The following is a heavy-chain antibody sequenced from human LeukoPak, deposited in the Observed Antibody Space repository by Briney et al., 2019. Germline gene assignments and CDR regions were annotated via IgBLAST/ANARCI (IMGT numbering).Heavy chain of an antibody. J-gene: IGHJ4*02. D-gene: IGHD4-23*01. V-gene: IGHV3-30*18. Sequence: LPGGSLRLSCAASGFTFSSYGMHWVRQAPGKGLEWVAVISYDGSNKYYADSVKGRFTISRDNSKNTLYLQMNSLRAEDTAVYYCAKGPTTVVTQYYWGQGTLVTVSS. CDR2: ISYDGSNK. CDR1: GFTFSSYG. CDR3: AKGPTTVVTQYY.